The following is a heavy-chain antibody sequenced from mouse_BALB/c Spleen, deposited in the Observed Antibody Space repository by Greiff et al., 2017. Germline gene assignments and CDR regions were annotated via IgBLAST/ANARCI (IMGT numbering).Heavy chain of an antibody. V-gene: IGHV7-3*02. Sequence: EVKLVESGGGLVQPGGSLRLSCATSGFTFTDYYMSWVRQPPGKALEWLGFIRNKANGYTTEYSASVKGRFTISRDNSQSILYLQMNTLRAEDSATYYCAREGESSPVYFGYWGQGTTLTVSS. CDR1: GFTFTDYY. D-gene: IGHD1-1*01. CDR2: IRNKANGYTT. CDR3: AREGESSPVYFGY. J-gene: IGHJ2*01.